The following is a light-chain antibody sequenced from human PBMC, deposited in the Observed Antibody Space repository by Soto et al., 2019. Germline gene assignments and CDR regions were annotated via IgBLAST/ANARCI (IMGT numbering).Light chain of an antibody. Sequence: EIVLTQSPGTLSLSPGEGATLSCRASQSVGSSLTWYQQKPGQAPRLLIYDASNRVTGIPARFSGSGSGTDFTLTINSLEPEDVAVYYCQQRSYLFTFGGGTKVDIK. V-gene: IGKV3-11*01. CDR2: DAS. CDR1: QSVGSS. J-gene: IGKJ4*01. CDR3: QQRSYLFT.